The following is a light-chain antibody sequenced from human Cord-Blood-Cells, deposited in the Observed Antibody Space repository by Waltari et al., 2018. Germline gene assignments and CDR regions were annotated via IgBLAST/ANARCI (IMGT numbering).Light chain of an antibody. CDR1: SSDVGGYNY. CDR2: EVS. Sequence: QSALTPPASVSGSPGQSITISCTGTSSDVGGYNYVSWYQQHPGKAPKLMIYEVSNRPSGVSNRFSGSKSGNTASLTISGLQAEDEADYYCSSNTSSSTLVFGTGTKVTVL. V-gene: IGLV2-14*01. CDR3: SSNTSSSTLV. J-gene: IGLJ1*01.